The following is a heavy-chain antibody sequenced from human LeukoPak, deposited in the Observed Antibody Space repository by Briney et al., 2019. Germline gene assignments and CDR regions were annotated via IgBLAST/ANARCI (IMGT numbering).Heavy chain of an antibody. V-gene: IGHV3-48*01. CDR1: GFTFSSYG. CDR2: ISSSSSTI. J-gene: IGHJ4*02. CDR3: ASKRGDIVVVPAAKSDY. D-gene: IGHD2-2*01. Sequence: GGSLRLSCAASGFTFSSYGMHWVRQAPGKGLEWVSYISSSSSTIYYADSVKGRFTISRDNAKNSLYLQMNSLRAEDTAVYYCASKRGDIVVVPAAKSDYWGQGTLVTVSS.